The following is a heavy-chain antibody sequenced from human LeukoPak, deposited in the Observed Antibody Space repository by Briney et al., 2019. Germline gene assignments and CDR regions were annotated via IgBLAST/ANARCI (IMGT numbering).Heavy chain of an antibody. D-gene: IGHD3-22*01. CDR1: GYTFTSYL. V-gene: IGHV1-46*01. J-gene: IGHJ1*01. CDR2: INPSGGST. Sequence: ASVKVSCKASGYTFTSYLIHWVRQAPGQGLEWMGVINPSGGSTTYAQKFQGRVTMTEDTSTDTAYMELSSLRSEDTAVYYCATEMGYYDSSGYYYIRYFQHWGQGTLVTVSS. CDR3: ATEMGYYDSSGYYYIRYFQH.